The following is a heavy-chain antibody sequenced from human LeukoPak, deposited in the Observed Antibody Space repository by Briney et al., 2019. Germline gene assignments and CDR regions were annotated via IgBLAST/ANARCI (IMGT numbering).Heavy chain of an antibody. Sequence: GGSLRLSCAASGFTFSSYAMHWVRQAPGKGLEWVAVISYDGSNKYYADSVKGRFTISRDNSKNTLYLQMNSLRAEDTAVYYCARRPVAGTFDYFDYWGQGTLVTVSS. D-gene: IGHD6-19*01. J-gene: IGHJ4*02. CDR2: ISYDGSNK. CDR1: GFTFSSYA. V-gene: IGHV3-30*04. CDR3: ARRPVAGTFDYFDY.